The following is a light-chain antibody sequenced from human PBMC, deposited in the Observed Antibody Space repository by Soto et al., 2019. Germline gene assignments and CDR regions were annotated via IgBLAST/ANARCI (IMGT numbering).Light chain of an antibody. CDR3: QHYDNLPPFT. CDR1: QDIRKY. V-gene: IGKV1-33*01. Sequence: DIQMTQSPSSLSASVGDRVTITCQASQDIRKYLNWYQQKPGRAPKLLIYGASKLETGVPSRFMGRGDVTDFIFTITSRQPEDIATYYCQHYDNLPPFTFGPGTKVAIK. J-gene: IGKJ3*01. CDR2: GAS.